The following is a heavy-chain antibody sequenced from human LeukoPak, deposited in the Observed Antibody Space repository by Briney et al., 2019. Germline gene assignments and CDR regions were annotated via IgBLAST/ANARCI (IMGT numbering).Heavy chain of an antibody. V-gene: IGHV3-23*01. D-gene: IGHD1-26*01. Sequence: GGSLRLSCAASGLTFNNAWMNWVRQAPGKGLEWVSVISGSGGSTYYADSVKGRFTISRDNSKNTLYLQMNSLRAEDTAVYYCARASSGSYSPSDFDYWGQGTLVTVSS. CDR3: ARASSGSYSPSDFDY. J-gene: IGHJ4*02. CDR2: ISGSGGST. CDR1: GLTFNNAW.